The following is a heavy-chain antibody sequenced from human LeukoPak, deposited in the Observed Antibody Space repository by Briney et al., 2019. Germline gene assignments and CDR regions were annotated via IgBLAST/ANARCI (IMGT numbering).Heavy chain of an antibody. Sequence: EASVTVSCKASGFTFTSYGFTWVRQAPGQGLEWMGWISGYNGNTNYAQKLQGRVTMTTDTSTRTAYMELRSLRSDDTAVYYCARGGSSTYIDYWGQGTLVTVSS. V-gene: IGHV1-18*01. CDR1: GFTFTSYG. CDR2: ISGYNGNT. D-gene: IGHD2-2*01. J-gene: IGHJ4*02. CDR3: ARGGSSTYIDY.